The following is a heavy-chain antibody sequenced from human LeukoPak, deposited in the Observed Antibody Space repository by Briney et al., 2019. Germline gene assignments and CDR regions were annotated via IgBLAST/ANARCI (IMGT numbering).Heavy chain of an antibody. CDR3: AREDDWNYEDY. V-gene: IGHV3-7*01. CDR2: IKQDGSEK. D-gene: IGHD1-7*01. J-gene: IGHJ4*02. Sequence: GGSLRLSCAASGFTFSNYWMSWVRQAPGEGLQWVANIKQDGSEKYYVDSVKGRFTISRDNAKKSLYLQMNSLRAEDTAVYYCAREDDWNYEDYWGQGTLVTVS. CDR1: GFTFSNYW.